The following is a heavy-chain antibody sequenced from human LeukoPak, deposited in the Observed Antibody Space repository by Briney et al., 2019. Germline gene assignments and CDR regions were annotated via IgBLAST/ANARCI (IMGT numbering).Heavy chain of an antibody. CDR2: TYYRSTRYN. CDR1: GDSVSSNSVT. D-gene: IGHD2-2*01. V-gene: IGHV6-1*01. J-gene: IGHJ5*02. Sequence: SQTLSLTCAISGDSVSSNSVTWNWIRQSPSRGLEWLGRTYYRSTRYNDYAVSVRGRITVNPDTSKNQFSLHLNSVTPEDTAVYYCARRLTQYDCFDPWGQGVLVTVSS. CDR3: ARRLTQYDCFDP.